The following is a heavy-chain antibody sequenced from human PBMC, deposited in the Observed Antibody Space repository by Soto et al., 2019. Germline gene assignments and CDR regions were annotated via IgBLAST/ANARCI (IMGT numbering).Heavy chain of an antibody. J-gene: IGHJ4*02. CDR3: VRGDGSLSF. CDR2: ISTGGTTA. D-gene: IGHD2-15*01. Sequence: EVQLVESGGGLVQPGGSLRLSCATSGFTFSLYGFNWVRQAAGKGLEWVSHISTGGTTASYADSVKGSFIISRDNAKKSVFLQMNSLRDDDTAVYYCVRGDGSLSFWGQGALVTVSS. V-gene: IGHV3-48*02. CDR1: GFTFSLYG.